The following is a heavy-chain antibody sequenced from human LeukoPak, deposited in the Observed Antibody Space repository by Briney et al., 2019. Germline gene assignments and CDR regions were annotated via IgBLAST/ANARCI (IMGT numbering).Heavy chain of an antibody. CDR1: GYSISSGYY. Sequence: PSETLSLTCTVSGYSISSGYYWGWFRQPPGKGLDWIGSIYHSGSTYYNPSLKSRVTISVDTSKNQFSLKLSSVTAADTAVYYCARREYPGGYLPWGQGTLVTVSS. V-gene: IGHV4-38-2*02. CDR3: ARREYPGGYLP. CDR2: IYHSGST. D-gene: IGHD2-15*01. J-gene: IGHJ5*02.